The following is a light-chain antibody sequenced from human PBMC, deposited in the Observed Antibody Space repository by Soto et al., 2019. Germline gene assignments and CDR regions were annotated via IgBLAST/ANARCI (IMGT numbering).Light chain of an antibody. CDR3: QQGSSTPFT. V-gene: IGKV1-39*01. CDR1: QSITTY. Sequence: IQMTQSPSSLSSSLVDRVTITCRASQSITTYLNWYQHKPGKAPKLLICAASSLPSGVPSRFSGSGSGTEFTLTISSLQPEDSATYYCQQGSSTPFTFGPGTKVDIK. J-gene: IGKJ3*01. CDR2: AAS.